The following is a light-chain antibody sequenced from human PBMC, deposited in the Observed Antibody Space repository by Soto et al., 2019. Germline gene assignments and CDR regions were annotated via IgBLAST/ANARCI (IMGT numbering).Light chain of an antibody. CDR3: QQYNNWPPWT. Sequence: EIVMTQSPATLPVSPGERATLSCRASQSVSSNLAWYQQKPGQAPRLLIYGASTRATGIPARFSGSGSGTEFTLIISSLQSEDFAIYYCQQYNNWPPWTFGQGTKVDI. J-gene: IGKJ1*01. V-gene: IGKV3-15*01. CDR2: GAS. CDR1: QSVSSN.